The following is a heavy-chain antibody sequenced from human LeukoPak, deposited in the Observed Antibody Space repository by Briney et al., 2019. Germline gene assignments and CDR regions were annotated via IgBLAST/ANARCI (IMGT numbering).Heavy chain of an antibody. Sequence: SETLSLTCAVSGGSISSSNWWSWVRQPPGKGLEWIGEIYHSGSTNYNPSLKSRVTISVDKSKNQFSLKLSSVTAADTAVYYCANLNLFDRGPPMGVWGKGTTVTVSS. CDR2: IYHSGST. CDR3: ANLNLFDRGPPMGV. D-gene: IGHD3-3*01. V-gene: IGHV4-4*02. CDR1: GGSISSSNW. J-gene: IGHJ6*03.